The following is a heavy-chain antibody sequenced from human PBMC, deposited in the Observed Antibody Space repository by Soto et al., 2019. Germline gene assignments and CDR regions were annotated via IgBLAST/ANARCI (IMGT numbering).Heavy chain of an antibody. CDR3: ARSSVAGRYYYYYGMDV. D-gene: IGHD6-19*01. Sequence: GESLKISCNGSGYSFTSYWIGWVRQMPGKGLEWMGIIYPGDSDTRYSPSFQGQVTISADKSISTAYLQWSSLKASDTAMYYCARSSVAGRYYYYYGMDVWGQGTTVTVSS. V-gene: IGHV5-51*01. CDR1: GYSFTSYW. J-gene: IGHJ6*02. CDR2: IYPGDSDT.